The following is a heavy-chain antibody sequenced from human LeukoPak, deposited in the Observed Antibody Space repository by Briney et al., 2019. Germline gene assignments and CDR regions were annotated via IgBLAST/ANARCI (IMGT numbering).Heavy chain of an antibody. CDR2: IYYSGST. V-gene: IGHV4-39*01. J-gene: IGHJ4*02. CDR3: ARRPPGYDFWSGYYKPYYFDY. D-gene: IGHD3-3*01. CDR1: GGSISSSSYY. Sequence: SETLSLTXTISGGSISSSSYYWGWIRQPPGKGLEWIGSIYYSGSTYYNPSLKSRVTISVDTSKNQFSLKLSSVTAADTAVYYCARRPPGYDFWSGYYKPYYFDYWGQGTLVTVSS.